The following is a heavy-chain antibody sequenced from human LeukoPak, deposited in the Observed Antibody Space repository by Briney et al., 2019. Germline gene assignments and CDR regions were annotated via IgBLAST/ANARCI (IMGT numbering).Heavy chain of an antibody. J-gene: IGHJ5*02. D-gene: IGHD3-16*01. CDR2: VWYDGRNR. CDR3: ARLWGGNGYSGGSLNL. V-gene: IGHV3-33*01. CDR1: GYTFSRHG. Sequence: GGSLRLSCVASGYTFSRHGIHWVRQAPGKGLEWVAVVWYDGRNRDYADSVKGRFTISKDNSNNMVFLQMDRLRAEDTAVYYCARLWGGNGYSGGSLNLWGQGTLVTVSS.